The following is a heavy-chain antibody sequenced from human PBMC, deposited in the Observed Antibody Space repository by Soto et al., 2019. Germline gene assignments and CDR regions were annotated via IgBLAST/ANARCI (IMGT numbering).Heavy chain of an antibody. V-gene: IGHV3-23*01. CDR1: GFTFSSYA. Sequence: GGSLRLSCAASGFTFSSYAMSWVRQAPGKGLEWVSAISGSGGSTYYADSVKGRFTISRDNSKNTLYLQMNSLRAEDTAVYYCAKDLFRPKDIVVVVAATAPLDYWGQGTLVTVSS. CDR3: AKDLFRPKDIVVVVAATAPLDY. CDR2: ISGSGGST. J-gene: IGHJ4*02. D-gene: IGHD2-15*01.